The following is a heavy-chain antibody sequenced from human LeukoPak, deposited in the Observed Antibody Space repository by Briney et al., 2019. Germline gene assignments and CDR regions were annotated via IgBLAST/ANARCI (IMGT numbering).Heavy chain of an antibody. Sequence: SETLSLTCAVYGVSFSGYYWSWLRQPPGKGLEWIGEINHSGSTNYNPSLKSRVTISVDTSKNQFSLKLSSVTAADTAVYYCARVYDYGDQIDYWGQGTLVTVSS. CDR2: INHSGST. J-gene: IGHJ4*02. D-gene: IGHD4-17*01. CDR1: GVSFSGYY. CDR3: ARVYDYGDQIDY. V-gene: IGHV4-34*01.